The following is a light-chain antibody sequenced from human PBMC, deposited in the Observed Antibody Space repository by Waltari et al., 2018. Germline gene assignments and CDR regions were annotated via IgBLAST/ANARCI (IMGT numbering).Light chain of an antibody. V-gene: IGKV1-5*03. Sequence: DIQMTQSPSSLSASVGDRVTITCQARQSISNWLAWYQQKPGKAPILLIYKASILKSGVPSRFSGSGSVTQFTLTISSLQPGDFATYYCQQYNTYSSFGQGTKLEIK. CDR3: QQYNTYSS. J-gene: IGKJ2*01. CDR1: QSISNW. CDR2: KAS.